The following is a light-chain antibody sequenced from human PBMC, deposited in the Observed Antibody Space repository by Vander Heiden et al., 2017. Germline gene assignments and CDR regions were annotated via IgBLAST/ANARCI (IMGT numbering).Light chain of an antibody. J-gene: IGKJ4*01. V-gene: IGKV2D-29*01. Sequence: DVVFTQTPLSLSVTPGQPASMSCKSSQSLLHSNGKTYLYWYLQKAGRPAHRLIYEVYDRFPGVPDRFSGSGSGREFTRKISRVEAEDVGVSYCMENIQLPVTFGGGTKLEIK. CDR1: QSLLHSNGKTY. CDR3: MENIQLPVT. CDR2: EVY.